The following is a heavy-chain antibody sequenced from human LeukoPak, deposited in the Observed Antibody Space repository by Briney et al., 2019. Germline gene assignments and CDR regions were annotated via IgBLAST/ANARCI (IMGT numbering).Heavy chain of an antibody. J-gene: IGHJ4*02. Sequence: QTGGSLRLSCAASGFTFSSYAMSWVRQAPGQGLEWVSTISGSGDNTYYADSVKGRFTISRDNARNTLYLQMNSLRAEDTAVYSCAKVSTYYDFRSGYLQYWGQGTLVTVSS. D-gene: IGHD3-3*01. CDR1: GFTFSSYA. CDR2: ISGSGDNT. V-gene: IGHV3-23*01. CDR3: AKVSTYYDFRSGYLQY.